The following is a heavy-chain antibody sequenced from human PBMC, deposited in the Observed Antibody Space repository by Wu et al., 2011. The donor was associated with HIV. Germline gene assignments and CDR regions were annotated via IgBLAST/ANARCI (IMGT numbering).Heavy chain of an antibody. D-gene: IGHD4-17*01. V-gene: IGHV1-8*03. J-gene: IGHJ4*02. CDR1: GYTFTSYD. Sequence: QVQLVQSGAEVKKPGASVKVSCKASGYTFTSYDINWVRQATGQGLEWMGWMNPNSGNTGYAQKFQDRVTITADKSTGTAYMELGRLRFEDTAVYYCARDGDGDYMFTYFHSWGQGTLITVSS. CDR3: ARDGDGDYMFTYFHS. CDR2: MNPNSGNT.